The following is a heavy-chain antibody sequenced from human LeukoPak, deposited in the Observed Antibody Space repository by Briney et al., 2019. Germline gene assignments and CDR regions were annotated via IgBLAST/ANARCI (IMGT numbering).Heavy chain of an antibody. CDR2: IYSGGST. D-gene: IGHD4-17*01. J-gene: IGHJ4*02. V-gene: IGHV3-53*01. Sequence: PGGSLRLSCAVSEFTVSSNYMSCVRQAPGKGLEWVSVIYSGGSTYYADSVKGRFTTSRDNSKNTLYLQMNSLRAEDTAVYYCVGRRGDYHYWGQGTLVTVSS. CDR3: VGRRGDYHY. CDR1: EFTVSSNY.